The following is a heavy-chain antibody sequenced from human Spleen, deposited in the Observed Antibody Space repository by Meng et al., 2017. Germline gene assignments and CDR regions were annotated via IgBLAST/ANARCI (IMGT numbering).Heavy chain of an antibody. V-gene: IGHV1-69*05. CDR1: GGIFSNYV. Sequence: SVKVSCKAPGGIFSNYVIGWVRQAPGQGLEWMGGINAVFGTTNYAQKFQGRVTITTDESTSTVYIELTRLTSEDTAVYFCARKAGNCISTTCYSLDYWGQGTLVTVSS. J-gene: IGHJ4*02. CDR3: ARKAGNCISTTCYSLDY. D-gene: IGHD2-2*01. CDR2: INAVFGTT.